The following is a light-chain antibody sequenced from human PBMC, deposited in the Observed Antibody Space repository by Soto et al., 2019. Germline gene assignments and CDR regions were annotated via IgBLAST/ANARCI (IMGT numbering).Light chain of an antibody. V-gene: IGKV3-15*01. CDR1: QSVDIS. CDR3: QQYRSWPRT. CDR2: GAS. J-gene: IGKJ1*01. Sequence: EIVLTQSPATLSVSPEERVILSCRASQSVDISLAWYQQKPGQAPRLLIYGASTRATDMPGTFSGRGSGTEFTLTITSLRPEDFGVYYCQQYRSWPRTFGQGTMVDIK.